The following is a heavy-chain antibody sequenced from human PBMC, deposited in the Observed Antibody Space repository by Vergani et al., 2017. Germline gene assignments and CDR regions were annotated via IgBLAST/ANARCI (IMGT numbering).Heavy chain of an antibody. V-gene: IGHV4-39*01. J-gene: IGHJ4*02. Sequence: QVQLQESGPGLVKPSETLSLTCTVSVDSVISTYYHWGWIRQPPGKGLEWIGSMDYSGSTSYNPSLESRISISFETPKNQFSLRLTSVTAADTAVYYCASKRGACRAAYCHSYDFWGPGTLVGVSS. CDR2: MDYSGST. D-gene: IGHD2-15*01. CDR3: ASKRGACRAAYCHSYDF. CDR1: VDSVISTYYH.